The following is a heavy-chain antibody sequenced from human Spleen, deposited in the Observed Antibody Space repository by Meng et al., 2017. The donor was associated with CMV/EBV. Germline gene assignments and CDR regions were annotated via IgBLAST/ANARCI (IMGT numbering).Heavy chain of an antibody. CDR2: INEDGSST. D-gene: IGHD3-3*01. V-gene: IGHV3-74*01. CDR1: GFTFSRYW. J-gene: IGHJ4*02. Sequence: DVQLVESGGGLVPPGGFLGFSCAASGFTFSRYWRHWVRQAPGKGLVWVSRINEDGSSTSYADFVQGRFTISRDNAKNTLYLQMTSLRADDTAVYYCASGVAEKLGWEMGYWGQGTLVTVSS. CDR3: ASGVAEKLGWEMGY.